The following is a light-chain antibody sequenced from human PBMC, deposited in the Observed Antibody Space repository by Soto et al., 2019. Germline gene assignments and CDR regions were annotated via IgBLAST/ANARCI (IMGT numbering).Light chain of an antibody. J-gene: IGKJ1*01. CDR3: QQYGSSPET. CDR2: GVS. V-gene: IGKV3-20*01. Sequence: EIVLTQSPGTLSLSPGERATLSCRASQSVSSSYLAWYQQKPGQAPRLLIYGVSSRATGIPDRFSGSGSGTDFTLTISRLEPEDFAVYYCQQYGSSPETVGQGTKVEIK. CDR1: QSVSSSY.